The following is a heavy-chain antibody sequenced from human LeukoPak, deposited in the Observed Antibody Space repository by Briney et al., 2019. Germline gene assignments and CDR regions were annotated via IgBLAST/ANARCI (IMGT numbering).Heavy chain of an antibody. CDR1: GGTFSSYA. Sequence: GASVKVSCKASGGTFSSYAISWVRQAPGQGLEWMGGIIPIFGTANYAQKFQGRVTITADKSTSTAYMKLSSLRSEDTAVYYCAREVVSHCSSTSCHHPFDYWGQGTLVTVSS. D-gene: IGHD2-2*01. CDR3: AREVVSHCSSTSCHHPFDY. J-gene: IGHJ4*02. CDR2: IIPIFGTA. V-gene: IGHV1-69*06.